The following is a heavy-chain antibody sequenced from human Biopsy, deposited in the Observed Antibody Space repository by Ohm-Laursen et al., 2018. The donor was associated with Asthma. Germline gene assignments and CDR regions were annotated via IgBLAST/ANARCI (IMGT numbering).Heavy chain of an antibody. CDR1: GYTFNSAG. V-gene: IGHV1-18*01. Sequence: GASVKVSCNTSGYTFNSAGITWVRQAPGQGLELMGWISVYNGNTKVAQKLQDRVTMITDTSTSTAYMELRSLRSDDTAVYFCARAVDYSHYYGINVWGQGTTVTVS. J-gene: IGHJ6*02. CDR2: ISVYNGNT. D-gene: IGHD3-10*01. CDR3: ARAVDYSHYYGINV.